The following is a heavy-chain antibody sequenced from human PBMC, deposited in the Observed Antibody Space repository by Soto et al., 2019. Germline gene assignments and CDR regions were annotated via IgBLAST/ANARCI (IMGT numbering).Heavy chain of an antibody. CDR2: IYHSGST. J-gene: IGHJ4*02. CDR1: GGSISSGGYS. V-gene: IGHV4-30-2*01. D-gene: IGHD2-15*01. Sequence: PSETLSLTCAVSGGSISSGGYSWSWIRQPPGKGLEWIGYIYHSGSTYYNPSLKSRVTISVDRSKNQFSLKLSSVTAADTAVYYCARGACSGGSCYSTFDYWGQGTLVTVSS. CDR3: ARGACSGGSCYSTFDY.